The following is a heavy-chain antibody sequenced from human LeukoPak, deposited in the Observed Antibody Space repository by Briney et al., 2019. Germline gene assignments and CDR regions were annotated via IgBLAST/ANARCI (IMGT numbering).Heavy chain of an antibody. V-gene: IGHV3-48*01. Sequence: PGGSLRLSCAASGFTVSSNYMSWVRQAPGKGLEWVSYISSSSRTISYADSVKGRFTISRDNAKNSLYLQMNSLRAEDTAVYYCARLRYYAMDVWGQGTTVTASS. J-gene: IGHJ6*02. CDR1: GFTVSSNY. CDR2: ISSSSRTI. CDR3: ARLRYYAMDV.